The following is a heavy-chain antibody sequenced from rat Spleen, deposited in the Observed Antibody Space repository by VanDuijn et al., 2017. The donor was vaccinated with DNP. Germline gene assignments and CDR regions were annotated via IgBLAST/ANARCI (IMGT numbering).Heavy chain of an antibody. Sequence: EVQLVESGGGLVQPGRSLKLSCAASGFTFSDYYMAWVRQAPTKGLEWVAYISYDGGSTYYGDSVKGRFTISRENAKSTLYLQMNSLRSEDTATYYCAKNSGYYFDYWGQGVMVTVSS. D-gene: IGHD4-3*01. CDR3: AKNSGYYFDY. CDR1: GFTFSDYY. CDR2: ISYDGGST. J-gene: IGHJ2*01. V-gene: IGHV5-22*01.